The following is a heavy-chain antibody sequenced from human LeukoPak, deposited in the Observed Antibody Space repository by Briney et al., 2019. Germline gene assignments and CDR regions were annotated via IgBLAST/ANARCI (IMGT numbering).Heavy chain of an antibody. CDR3: AGSLGYCSSTSCYSYY. V-gene: IGHV1-18*01. CDR2: ISAYNGNT. Sequence: ASVKVSCKASGYTFTSYGISWVRQAPGQGLEWMGWISAYNGNTNYAQKLQGRVTMTTDTSTSTAYMELRSLRSDDTAVYYCAGSLGYCSSTSCYSYYWGQGTLVTVPS. J-gene: IGHJ4*02. CDR1: GYTFTSYG. D-gene: IGHD2-2*01.